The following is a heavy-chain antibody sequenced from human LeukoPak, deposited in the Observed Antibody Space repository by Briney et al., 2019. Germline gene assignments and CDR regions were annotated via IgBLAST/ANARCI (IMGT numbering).Heavy chain of an antibody. V-gene: IGHV3-30*03. J-gene: IGHJ4*02. CDR2: ISYDGSNK. CDR1: GFTFRSYG. D-gene: IGHD6-13*01. CDR3: AREISSSSWDYFDY. Sequence: GGSLRLSCAASGFTFRSYGMHWVRQAPGKGLEWVAVISYDGSNKYYADSVKGRFTISRDNSKNTLYLQMNSLRVEDTAVYYCAREISSSSWDYFDYWGQGTLVTVSS.